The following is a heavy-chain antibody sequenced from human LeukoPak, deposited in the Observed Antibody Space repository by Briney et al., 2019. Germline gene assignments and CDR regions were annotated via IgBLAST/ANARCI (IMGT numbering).Heavy chain of an antibody. V-gene: IGHV3-11*01. D-gene: IGHD2-21*02. CDR3: ARGRHCGGDCYPYYFDY. J-gene: IGHJ4*02. CDR2: ISSSGSTT. CDR1: GFTFSDYY. Sequence: GGSLRLSCAASGFTFSDYYMSRIRQAPGKGLEWVSYISSSGSTTYYADSVKGRFTISRHNSKNTLYLQMNSLRAEDTAVYYCARGRHCGGDCYPYYFDYWGQGTLVTVSS.